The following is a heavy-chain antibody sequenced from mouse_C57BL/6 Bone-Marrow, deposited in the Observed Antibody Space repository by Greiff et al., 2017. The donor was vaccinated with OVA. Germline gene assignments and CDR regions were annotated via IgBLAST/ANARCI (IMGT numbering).Heavy chain of an antibody. CDR1: GYAFTNYL. CDR2: INPGSGGT. J-gene: IGHJ3*01. Sequence: VKLMESGAELVRPGTSVKVSCKASGYAFTNYLIEWVKQRPGQGLEWIGVINPGSGGTNYNEKFKGKATLTADKSSSTAYMQLSSLTSEDSAVYFCALMGFAYWGQGTLVTVSA. CDR3: ALMGFAY. V-gene: IGHV1-54*01.